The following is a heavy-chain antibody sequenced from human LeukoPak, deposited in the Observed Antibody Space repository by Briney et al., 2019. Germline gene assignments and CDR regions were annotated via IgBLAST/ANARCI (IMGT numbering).Heavy chain of an antibody. CDR2: INPNSGGT. Sequence: ASVKVSCEASGYTFSAYYIHWVRQAPGQGLEWMGWINPNSGGTKYAQKFQGRVTLTRDTSVTTAYMELRSLRSDDTAVYYCARDRSSSDYWGQGTLVTVSS. D-gene: IGHD6-13*01. J-gene: IGHJ4*02. CDR1: GYTFSAYY. V-gene: IGHV1-2*02. CDR3: ARDRSSSDY.